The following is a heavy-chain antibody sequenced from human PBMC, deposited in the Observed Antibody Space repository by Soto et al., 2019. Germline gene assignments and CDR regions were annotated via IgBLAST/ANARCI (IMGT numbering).Heavy chain of an antibody. J-gene: IGHJ5*02. Sequence: QVQLQESGPGLVKPSQTLSLTCTVSGGSISSGGYYWSWIRQHPGKGLEWIGYIYYSGSTYYNPSLKSRVTISVDTSKNQFSLKLSSATSADTVVYYCARGMRYCSGGSCYHNWFDPCVHGTLVTVSS. D-gene: IGHD2-15*01. V-gene: IGHV4-31*03. CDR1: GGSISSGGYY. CDR3: ARGMRYCSGGSCYHNWFDP. CDR2: IYYSGST.